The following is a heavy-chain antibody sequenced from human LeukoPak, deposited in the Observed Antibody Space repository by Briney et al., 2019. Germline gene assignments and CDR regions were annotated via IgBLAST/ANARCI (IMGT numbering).Heavy chain of an antibody. CDR1: GFTFSSYS. CDR2: IKQDGSEK. D-gene: IGHD2-2*02. Sequence: PGGSLRLSCAASGFTFSSYSMSWVRQAPGKGLEWVANIKQDGSEKYYVDSVKGRFTISRDNAKNSLYLQMNSLRAEDTAVYYCARPRYCSSTSCSTFDYWGQGTLVTVSS. CDR3: ARPRYCSSTSCSTFDY. J-gene: IGHJ4*02. V-gene: IGHV3-7*01.